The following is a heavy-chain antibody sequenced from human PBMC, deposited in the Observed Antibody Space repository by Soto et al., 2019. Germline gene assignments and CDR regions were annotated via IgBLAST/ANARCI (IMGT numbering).Heavy chain of an antibody. CDR3: ARGVRDFDWLSPQGY. Sequence: ASVKVSCKASGYTFTSYAMHWVRQAPGQRLEWMGWINAGNGNTKYSQKLQGRVTITRDTSASTAYMELSSLRSEDTAVYYCARGVRDFDWLSPQGYWGQGTLVTVSS. J-gene: IGHJ4*02. CDR1: GYTFTSYA. CDR2: INAGNGNT. D-gene: IGHD3-9*01. V-gene: IGHV1-3*01.